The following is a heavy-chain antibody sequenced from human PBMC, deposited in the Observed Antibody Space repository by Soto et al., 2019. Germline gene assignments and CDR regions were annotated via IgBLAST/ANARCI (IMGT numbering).Heavy chain of an antibody. CDR3: ARERRTKHNWFDP. CDR1: GYTFTGYY. CDR2: INPNSGGT. J-gene: IGHJ5*02. Sequence: ASVKVSCKASGYTFTGYYMHWVRQAPGQGLEWMGWINPNSGGTNYAQKFQGWVTMTRDTSINTAYMELRRLRSDATAVYYCARERRTKHNWFDPWGKGTLVTVSS. V-gene: IGHV1-2*04. D-gene: IGHD1-1*01.